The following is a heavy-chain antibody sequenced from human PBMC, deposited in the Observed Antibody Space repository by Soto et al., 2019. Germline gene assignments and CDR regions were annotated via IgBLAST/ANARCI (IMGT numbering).Heavy chain of an antibody. V-gene: IGHV1-69*13. Sequence: SVKVSCKASGGTFSSYAINWVRQAPGQGLEWMGGIIPIFGTANYAQKFQGRVTITADESTSTAYMELSSLRSEDTAVYYCARGTGYSYGRPHDAFYIWGQGTMVTVSS. CDR3: ARGTGYSYGRPHDAFYI. J-gene: IGHJ3*02. D-gene: IGHD5-18*01. CDR1: GGTFSSYA. CDR2: IIPIFGTA.